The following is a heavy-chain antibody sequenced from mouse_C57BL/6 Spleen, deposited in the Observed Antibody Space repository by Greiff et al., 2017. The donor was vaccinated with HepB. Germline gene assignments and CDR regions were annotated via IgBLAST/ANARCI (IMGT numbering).Heavy chain of an antibody. J-gene: IGHJ2*01. CDR1: GYTFTNYW. V-gene: IGHV1-63*01. D-gene: IGHD1-1*01. Sequence: VQLQQSGAELVRPGTSVKMSCKASGYTFTNYWIGWAKQRPGHGLEWIGDIYPGGGYTNYNEKFKGKATLTADKSSSTAYMQFSSLTSEDSAIYYCARGIITTGYYFDYWGQGTTLTGSS. CDR3: ARGIITTGYYFDY. CDR2: IYPGGGYT.